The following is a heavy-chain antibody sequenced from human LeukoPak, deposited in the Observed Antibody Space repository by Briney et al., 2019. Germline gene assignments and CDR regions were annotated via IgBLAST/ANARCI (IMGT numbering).Heavy chain of an antibody. D-gene: IGHD6-19*01. V-gene: IGHV1-18*01. CDR3: ARDLIVTVAGEYDY. Sequence: ASVKVSCKASGYRFTSYGISWVRQAPGQGLEWMGWISTYNGNTNYAKKFQSRVTMTTDTSTSTAYMELRSLRSDDTAVYCCARDLIVTVAGEYDYWGQGTLVTVSS. CDR2: ISTYNGNT. J-gene: IGHJ4*02. CDR1: GYRFTSYG.